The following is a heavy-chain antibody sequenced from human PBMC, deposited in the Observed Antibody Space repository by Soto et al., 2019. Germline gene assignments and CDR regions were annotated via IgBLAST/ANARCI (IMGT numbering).Heavy chain of an antibody. J-gene: IGHJ5*02. Sequence: QVQLVQSGAEVKKPGASVKVSCKASGYSFTGYAMHWVRQAPGQSLEWMGWINTGNGNTKCSKNFQGRVTITRDTSGSTAYMEWSSLILEDTAVYYCARMETGRVVTRPNWLDPWGQGTLVTVSS. D-gene: IGHD2-21*02. CDR3: ARMETGRVVTRPNWLDP. CDR2: INTGNGNT. V-gene: IGHV1-3*04. CDR1: GYSFTGYA.